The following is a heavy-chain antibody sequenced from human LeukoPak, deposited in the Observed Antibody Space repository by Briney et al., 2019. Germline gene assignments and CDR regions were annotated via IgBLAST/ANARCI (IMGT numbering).Heavy chain of an antibody. V-gene: IGHV1-69*13. Sequence: SAKVSCKASGGTFCSYAISWVRQAPGQGLKWMGGIIPIFGTANYAQKFQGRVTITADESTSTAYMELSSLRSEDTAVYYCARRSGYGDYQFDYWGQGTLVTVSS. D-gene: IGHD4-17*01. J-gene: IGHJ4*02. CDR1: GGTFCSYA. CDR2: IIPIFGTA. CDR3: ARRSGYGDYQFDY.